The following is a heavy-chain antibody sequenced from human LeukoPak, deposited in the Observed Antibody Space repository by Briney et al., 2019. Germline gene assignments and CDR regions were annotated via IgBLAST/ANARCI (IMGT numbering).Heavy chain of an antibody. CDR2: ISYDGRNK. V-gene: IGHV3-30*18. CDR3: AKSYEWEQLYYYYGMDV. D-gene: IGHD1-26*01. CDR1: GFTFSNAW. Sequence: GGSLRLSCAASGFTFSNAWMSWVRQAPGKGLEWVAVISYDGRNKYYADSVKGRFTISRDNSKNTLYLQMNSLRAEDMGVYYCAKSYEWEQLYYYYGMDVWGQGTTVTVSS. J-gene: IGHJ6*02.